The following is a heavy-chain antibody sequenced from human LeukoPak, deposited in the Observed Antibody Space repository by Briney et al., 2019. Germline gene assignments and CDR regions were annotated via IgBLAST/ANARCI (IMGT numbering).Heavy chain of an antibody. Sequence: KESGPTLVTPTQTLTLTCTFSGFSLSTSGVGVGWIRQPPGKALEWLALIYWNDDERYSPSLKSRLTITKDTSKNQVVLTMTNMDPVDTATYYCAHRKLDTPNFDYWGQGTLVTVSS. CDR2: IYWNDDE. D-gene: IGHD5-18*01. V-gene: IGHV2-5*01. CDR3: AHRKLDTPNFDY. CDR1: GFSLSTSGVG. J-gene: IGHJ4*02.